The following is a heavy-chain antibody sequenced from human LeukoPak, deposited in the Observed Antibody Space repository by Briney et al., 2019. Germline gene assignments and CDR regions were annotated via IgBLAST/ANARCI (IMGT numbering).Heavy chain of an antibody. CDR1: GGTFSSYA. Sequence: VASVKVSCKASGGTFSSYAISWVRQAPGQGLGWMGGIIPIFGTANYAQKFQGRVTITADKSTSTAYMELSSLRSEDTAVYYCARDGAYDILTGYYNPNWFDPWGQGTLVTVSS. CDR3: ARDGAYDILTGYYNPNWFDP. CDR2: IIPIFGTA. V-gene: IGHV1-69*06. J-gene: IGHJ5*02. D-gene: IGHD3-9*01.